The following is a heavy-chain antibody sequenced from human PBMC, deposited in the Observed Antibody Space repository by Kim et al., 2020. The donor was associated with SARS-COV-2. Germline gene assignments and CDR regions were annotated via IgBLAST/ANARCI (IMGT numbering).Heavy chain of an antibody. Sequence: ESAQGRSTISRDNAKNTLYLQMNSRRAEDTAVYYCAKRRWLQLRGPFDYWGQGTLVTVSS. V-gene: IGHV3-23*01. D-gene: IGHD5-12*01. J-gene: IGHJ4*02. CDR3: AKRRWLQLRGPFDY.